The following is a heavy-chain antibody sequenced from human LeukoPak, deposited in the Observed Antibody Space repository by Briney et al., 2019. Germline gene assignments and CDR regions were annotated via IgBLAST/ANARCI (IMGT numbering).Heavy chain of an antibody. Sequence: SGGSLRLSCAASGFTISSYGMHWVRQAPGKGLEWVAFIRNDGSTKYYADSMKGRFTISRDNPKNTLYLQMNSLRAEDTAVYYCAGGLLGCGGGSCYPTDYWGQRTLVTVSS. CDR3: AGGLLGCGGGSCYPTDY. V-gene: IGHV3-30*02. CDR1: GFTISSYG. CDR2: IRNDGSTK. J-gene: IGHJ4*02. D-gene: IGHD2-15*01.